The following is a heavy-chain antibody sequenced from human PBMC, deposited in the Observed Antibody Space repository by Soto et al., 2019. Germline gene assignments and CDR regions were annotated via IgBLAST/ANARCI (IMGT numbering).Heavy chain of an antibody. CDR3: ARPGSSSSDYYYYGMDV. CDR1: GYSFTSYW. CDR2: IYPGDSDT. J-gene: IGHJ6*02. D-gene: IGHD6-6*01. V-gene: IGHV5-51*01. Sequence: GESLKISCKGSGYSFTSYWIGWVRQMPGKGLEWMGIIYPGDSDTRYSPSFQGQVTVSADKSISTAYLQWSSLKASDTAMYYCARPGSSSSDYYYYGMDVWGQGTTVTVSS.